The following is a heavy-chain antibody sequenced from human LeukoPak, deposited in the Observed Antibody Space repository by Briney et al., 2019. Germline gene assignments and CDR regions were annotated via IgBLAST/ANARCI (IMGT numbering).Heavy chain of an antibody. D-gene: IGHD2-15*01. CDR2: ISGSGGST. CDR1: GFTFSSYA. V-gene: IGHV3-23*01. Sequence: GGSLRLSCAASGFTFSSYAMSWVRQAPGKGLEWVSAISGSGGSTYYADSVKGRFTISRDNSKNTMYLQMNSLRAEDTAVYYCAILSPKGDENSYWGQGTLVTVSS. CDR3: AILSPKGDENSY. J-gene: IGHJ4*02.